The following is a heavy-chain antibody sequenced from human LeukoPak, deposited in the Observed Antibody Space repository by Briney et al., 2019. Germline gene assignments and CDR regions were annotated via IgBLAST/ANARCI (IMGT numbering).Heavy chain of an antibody. Sequence: GGSLRLSCAASGFTFSNSAMSWVRQAPGKGLEWVSTLSGSGITTYYADSVKGRFTISRDNSKNTLYLQMNSLRAEDTAVYYCARGIYSSGWSYFDYWGHGTLVTVPS. CDR2: LSGSGITT. V-gene: IGHV3-23*01. CDR3: ARGIYSSGWSYFDY. CDR1: GFTFSNSA. D-gene: IGHD6-19*01. J-gene: IGHJ4*01.